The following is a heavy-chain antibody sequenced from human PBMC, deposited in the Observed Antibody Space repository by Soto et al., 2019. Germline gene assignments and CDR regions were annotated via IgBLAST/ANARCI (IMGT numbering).Heavy chain of an antibody. Sequence: KSSETLSLTCTVSGGSIKSYYWSWIRQPPGKGLEWIGSIYYSGSSNSGPSLKSRVTMSVDTSKNQFSLKLSAVIAADTAMYYCARYSYGSDYYFDYWGQGTLVTVSS. V-gene: IGHV4-59*01. D-gene: IGHD3-10*01. CDR1: GGSIKSYY. CDR3: ARYSYGSDYYFDY. CDR2: IYYSGSS. J-gene: IGHJ4*02.